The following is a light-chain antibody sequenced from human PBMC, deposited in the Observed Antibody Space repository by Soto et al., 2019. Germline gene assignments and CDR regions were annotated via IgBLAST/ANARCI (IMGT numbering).Light chain of an antibody. CDR1: QGISND. CDR2: AAF. Sequence: DIQMTQSPSSLSAYVGDRVTITCRASQGISNDLAWYQQKPGKVPKLLIYAAFTLQSGVPSRFSGSGSGTDFALPISSLQPEDVATYYCQRYNNAPLTFGGGTKVDSK. V-gene: IGKV1-27*01. J-gene: IGKJ4*01. CDR3: QRYNNAPLT.